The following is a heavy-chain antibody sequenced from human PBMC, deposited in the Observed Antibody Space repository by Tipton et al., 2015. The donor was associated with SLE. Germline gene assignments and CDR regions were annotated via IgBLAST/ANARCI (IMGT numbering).Heavy chain of an antibody. Sequence: SLRLSCAASGFTFSHYGINWVRQAPGKGLEWVAVISPDGTNQYYVDSVKGRFTISRANSQNTVYVQMNSLRADDTAVYYCARASRSRAWFGISLDIWGQGTMGTVSS. V-gene: IGHV3-30*03. CDR3: ARASRSRAWFGISLDI. CDR1: GFTFSHYG. J-gene: IGHJ3*02. D-gene: IGHD3-10*01. CDR2: ISPDGTNQ.